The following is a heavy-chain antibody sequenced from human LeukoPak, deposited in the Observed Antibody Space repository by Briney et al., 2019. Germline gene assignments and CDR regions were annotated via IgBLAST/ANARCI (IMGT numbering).Heavy chain of an antibody. CDR2: LDPYSGNT. Sequence: ASVKLSCNASGYTFKIYAISCFRQAPGQRLEWMGWLDPYSGNTNYAQKFQGRVTMTTETFTSTADMEVTSLRSDDTAVYYCARGVGNEGLTIWGQGTLVTVSS. D-gene: IGHD1-26*01. J-gene: IGHJ3*02. CDR3: ARGVGNEGLTI. CDR1: GYTFKIYA. V-gene: IGHV1-18*01.